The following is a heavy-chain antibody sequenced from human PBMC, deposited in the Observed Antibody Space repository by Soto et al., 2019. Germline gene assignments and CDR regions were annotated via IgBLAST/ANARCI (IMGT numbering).Heavy chain of an antibody. CDR3: ARDSFATGSLDP. J-gene: IGHJ5*02. Sequence: GGSLRLSCAASGFTFSSYWMTWVRQAPGKGLEWVANIKVDGSDKYYADSVKGRFTISRDNAKNSLYLQMNSLTAEDTAVYHCARDSFATGSLDPWGQGSLVTVSS. D-gene: IGHD1-1*01. V-gene: IGHV3-7*01. CDR1: GFTFSSYW. CDR2: IKVDGSDK.